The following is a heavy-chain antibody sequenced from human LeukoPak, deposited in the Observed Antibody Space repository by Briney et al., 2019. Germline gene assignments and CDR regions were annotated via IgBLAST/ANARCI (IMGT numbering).Heavy chain of an antibody. J-gene: IGHJ6*03. CDR3: ARLEAAAGILGYYYMDV. CDR1: DGSFSGYY. Sequence: SETLSFTCAVYDGSFSGYYWSCIRHPPLNRLYWMGEINHSGSTNYNPSLKSRVTISVDTSKNQFSLKLSSVTAADTAVYYCARLEAAAGILGYYYMDVWGKGTTVTISS. D-gene: IGHD6-13*01. V-gene: IGHV4-34*01. CDR2: INHSGST.